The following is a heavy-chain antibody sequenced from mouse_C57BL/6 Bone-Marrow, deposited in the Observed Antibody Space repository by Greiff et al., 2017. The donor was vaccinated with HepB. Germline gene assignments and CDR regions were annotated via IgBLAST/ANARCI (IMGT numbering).Heavy chain of an antibody. V-gene: IGHV5-9*01. Sequence: EVKLVESGGGLVKPGGSLKLSCAASGFTFSSYTMSWVRQTPEKRLEWVATISGGGGNTYYPDSVKGRFTISRDNAKNTLYLQMSSLRSEDTALYYCARRHYSNYEDWYFDVWGTGTTVTVSS. D-gene: IGHD2-5*01. CDR3: ARRHYSNYEDWYFDV. J-gene: IGHJ1*03. CDR1: GFTFSSYT. CDR2: ISGGGGNT.